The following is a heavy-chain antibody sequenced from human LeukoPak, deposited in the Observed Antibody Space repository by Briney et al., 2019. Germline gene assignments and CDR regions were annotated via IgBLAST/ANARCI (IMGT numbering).Heavy chain of an antibody. V-gene: IGHV3-23*01. CDR2: ISGSGGST. CDR3: ARGPYCSGGSCYSLGEFDP. J-gene: IGHJ5*02. Sequence: GGSLRLSCAASGFTFSSYAMSWVRQAPGKGLQWVSGISGSGGSTYYADSVKGRFTISRDNSKNTLYLQMNSLRAEDTAVYYCARGPYCSGGSCYSLGEFDPWGQGILVTVSS. CDR1: GFTFSSYA. D-gene: IGHD2-15*01.